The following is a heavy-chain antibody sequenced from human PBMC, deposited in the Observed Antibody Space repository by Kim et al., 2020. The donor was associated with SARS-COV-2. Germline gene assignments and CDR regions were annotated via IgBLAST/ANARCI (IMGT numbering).Heavy chain of an antibody. J-gene: IGHJ5*02. D-gene: IGHD3-10*01. CDR1: GGTFSSYA. CDR3: ARNYFVLNYYYGSGRNNWFDP. V-gene: IGHV1-69*13. Sequence: SVKVSCKASGGTFSSYAISWVRQAPGQGLEWMGGIIPIFGTANYAQKFQGRVTITADESTSTAYMELSSLRSEDTAVYYCARNYFVLNYYYGSGRNNWFDPWGQGTLVTVSS. CDR2: IIPIFGTA.